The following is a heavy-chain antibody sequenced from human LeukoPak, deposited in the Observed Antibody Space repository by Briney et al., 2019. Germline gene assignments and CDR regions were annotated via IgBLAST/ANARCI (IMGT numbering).Heavy chain of an antibody. D-gene: IGHD3-22*01. Sequence: KSSETLSLTCGVSGGSLSFYYWSWIRQSPGKGLEWIAEISQNGDSNYNMSLKSRVTISLDKSKNQVSLKLNSVTAADTAVYYCAKGVSSDNLEAYFDYWGQGTLVTVSS. CDR2: ISQNGDS. J-gene: IGHJ4*02. V-gene: IGHV4-34*01. CDR1: GGSLSFYY. CDR3: AKGVSSDNLEAYFDY.